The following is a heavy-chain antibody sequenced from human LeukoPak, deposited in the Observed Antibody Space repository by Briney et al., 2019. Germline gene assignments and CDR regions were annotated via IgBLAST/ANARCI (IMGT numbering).Heavy chain of an antibody. CDR3: ASSGPGAGTDYYYHMDV. J-gene: IGHJ6*02. Sequence: GGSLRLSCAASGFTFRSYNMNWVRQAPGKGLEWVSCISSSSRYIYYADSVKGRFTISRDNAKNSLYLQMNSLIAEDTAVYYCASSGPGAGTDYYYHMDVWGQGTTVTVYS. V-gene: IGHV3-21*01. CDR1: GFTFRSYN. D-gene: IGHD6-19*01. CDR2: ISSSSRYI.